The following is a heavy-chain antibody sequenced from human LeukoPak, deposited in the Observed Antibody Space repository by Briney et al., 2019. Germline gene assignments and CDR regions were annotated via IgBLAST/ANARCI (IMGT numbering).Heavy chain of an antibody. D-gene: IGHD4-17*01. CDR1: GFTFSSYA. J-gene: IGHJ4*02. CDR3: ARVTLYAESALDY. V-gene: IGHV3-23*01. Sequence: GGSLRLSCAASGFTFSSYAMSWVRQAPGKGLEWVSAISGSDGSTYYADSVKGRFTISRDNAKNSLYLQMNSLRAEDTAVYYCARVTLYAESALDYWGQGTLVTVSS. CDR2: ISGSDGST.